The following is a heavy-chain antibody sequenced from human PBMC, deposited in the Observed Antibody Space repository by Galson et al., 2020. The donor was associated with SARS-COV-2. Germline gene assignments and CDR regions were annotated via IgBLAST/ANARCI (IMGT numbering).Heavy chain of an antibody. V-gene: IGHV4-59*01. Sequence: SETLSLSCTMDGSTREDFWTWIRQPPGNGLEWLGYVSYSGGATYTPSLKSRVTISIATSRKQFSLKLTSVTAADTAVYYCARAGQLSPVGFGMDVWGRGTSVTVSS. CDR3: ARAGQLSPVGFGMDV. CDR2: VSYSGGA. J-gene: IGHJ6*02. D-gene: IGHD3-10*01. CDR1: GSTREDF.